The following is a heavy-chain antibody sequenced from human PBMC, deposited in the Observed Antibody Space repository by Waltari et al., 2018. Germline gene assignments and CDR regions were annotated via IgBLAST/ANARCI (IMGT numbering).Heavy chain of an antibody. Sequence: RGRQAPGKGLEWVSYISSSSSTIYYADSVKGRFTISRDNAKNSLYLQMNSLRAEDTAVYYCARDTPTPTRWVVAGNIESDYGMDVWGQGTTVTVSS. CDR3: ARDTPTPTRWVVAGNIESDYGMDV. CDR2: ISSSSSTI. J-gene: IGHJ6*02. D-gene: IGHD6-19*01. V-gene: IGHV3-48*01.